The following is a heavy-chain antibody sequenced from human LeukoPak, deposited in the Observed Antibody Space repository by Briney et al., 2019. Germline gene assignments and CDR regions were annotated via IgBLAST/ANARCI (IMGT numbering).Heavy chain of an antibody. D-gene: IGHD3-22*01. CDR3: ARDVLYYYDSSGYSQ. Sequence: ETLSLTCAVYGGSFSGYYWSWVRQAPGKGLEWVSVIYSGGSTYYADSVKGRFTISRDNSKNTLYLQMNSLRAEDTAVYYCARDVLYYYDSSGYSQWGQGTLVTVSS. J-gene: IGHJ4*02. CDR1: GGSFSGYY. CDR2: IYSGGST. V-gene: IGHV3-66*01.